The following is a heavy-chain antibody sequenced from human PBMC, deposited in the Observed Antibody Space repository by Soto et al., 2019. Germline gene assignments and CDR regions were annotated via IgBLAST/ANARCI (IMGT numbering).Heavy chain of an antibody. CDR1: GFTFSDYY. D-gene: IGHD3-16*01. V-gene: IGHV3-11*06. CDR2: ISSSSSYT. CDR3: ARAMGPGDAFDI. J-gene: IGHJ3*02. Sequence: QVQLVESGGGLVKPGGSLRLSCAASGFTFSDYYMSWIRQAPGKGLEWASYISSSSSYTNYADSVKGRFTISRDNAKNSLYLQMNSLRAEDTDVYYCARAMGPGDAFDIWGQGTMVTVSS.